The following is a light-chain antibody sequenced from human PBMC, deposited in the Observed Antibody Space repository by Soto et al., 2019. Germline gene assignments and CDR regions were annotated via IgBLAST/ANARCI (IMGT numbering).Light chain of an antibody. Sequence: QSVLTQPASVSGSPGQSITISCTGTSGDFGDYNYVSWYQQHPGKAPQLLIYGVTNRPSGVSNRFSGSKSGDTASLTISGLQADDEANYYCSSYTKSDTLPGFGTGTKVTVL. CDR2: GVT. J-gene: IGLJ1*01. V-gene: IGLV2-14*01. CDR1: SGDFGDYNY. CDR3: SSYTKSDTLPG.